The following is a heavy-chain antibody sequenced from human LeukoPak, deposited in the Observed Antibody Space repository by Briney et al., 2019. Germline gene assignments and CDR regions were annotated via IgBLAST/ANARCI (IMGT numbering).Heavy chain of an antibody. J-gene: IGHJ4*02. V-gene: IGHV3-23*01. CDR1: GFTFSMFG. CDR3: ARVRTIYGDYPYYFDY. CDR2: ISVSGGDI. Sequence: GGSLRLSCAASGFTFSMFGMTWVRQAPGKGLEWVSTISVSGGDIYYADSVKGRFTISRDNSKNTLYLQMNSLRAEDTAVYYCARVRTIYGDYPYYFDYWGQGTLVTVSS. D-gene: IGHD4-17*01.